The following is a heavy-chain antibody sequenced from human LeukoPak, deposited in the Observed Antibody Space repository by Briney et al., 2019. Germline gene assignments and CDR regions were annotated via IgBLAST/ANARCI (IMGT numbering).Heavy chain of an antibody. CDR1: GFTFGDYA. CDR2: IRSKAYGGAA. V-gene: IGHV3-49*04. CDR3: TRDGLHCSSSSCHPYYYYYVDV. J-gene: IGHJ6*03. D-gene: IGHD2-2*01. Sequence: PGGSLRLSCSASGFTFGDYAMSWVRQAPGKGLEWVGFIRSKAYGGAAEYAASVKGRFTISRDDSRSNTYLQMNSLKAEDSAVYYCTRDGLHCSSSSCHPYYYYYVDVWGKGTTVTVSS.